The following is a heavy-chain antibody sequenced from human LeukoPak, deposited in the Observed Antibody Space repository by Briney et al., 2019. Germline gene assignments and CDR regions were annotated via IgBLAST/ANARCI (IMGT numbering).Heavy chain of an antibody. D-gene: IGHD2-2*01. CDR2: IYHSGST. CDR1: GYSISSGYY. CDR3: AKVRYCSSTSCSPYYYYYYYMDV. V-gene: IGHV4-38-2*02. Sequence: SETLSLTCTVSGYSISSGYYWGWIRQPPGKGLEWIGSIYHSGSTYYNPSLKSRVTISVDTSKNQFSLKLSSVTAADTAVYYCAKVRYCSSTSCSPYYYYYYYMDVWGKGTTVTVSS. J-gene: IGHJ6*03.